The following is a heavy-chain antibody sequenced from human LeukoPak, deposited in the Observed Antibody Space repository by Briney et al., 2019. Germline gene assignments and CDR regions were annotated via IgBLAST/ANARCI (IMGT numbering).Heavy chain of an antibody. CDR2: ISGSGGST. V-gene: IGHV3-23*01. Sequence: GGSLRLSCAASGFIFSNYAMHWVRQAPGKGLEWVSAISGSGGSTYYADSVKGRFTISRDNSKNTLYLQMNSLRAEDTAVYYCAKDLTPAIVVVPFPGYFQHWGQGTLVTVSS. CDR1: GFIFSNYA. CDR3: AKDLTPAIVVVPFPGYFQH. D-gene: IGHD2-21*01. J-gene: IGHJ1*01.